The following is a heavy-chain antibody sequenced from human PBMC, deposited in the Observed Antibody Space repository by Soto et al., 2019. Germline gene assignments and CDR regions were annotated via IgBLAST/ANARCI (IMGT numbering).Heavy chain of an antibody. Sequence: EVQLLDSGGGLVQPGGSLRLSCAASGFAFDINGMTWVRQVPGKGLEWVSAISAGGGTTYYADPVKGRFTTSRDNSKNILYQQTNTLKAEDTAVYYCAKVGRDFAWLSELDYFDYWGQGTPVSVSA. V-gene: IGHV3-23*01. CDR1: GFAFDING. J-gene: IGHJ4*02. CDR2: ISAGGGTT. CDR3: AKVGRDFAWLSELDYFDY. D-gene: IGHD3-9*01.